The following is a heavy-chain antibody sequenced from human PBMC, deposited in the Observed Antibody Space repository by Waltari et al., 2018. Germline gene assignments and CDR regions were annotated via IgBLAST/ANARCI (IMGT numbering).Heavy chain of an antibody. CDR3: AEPKRSSDY. CDR2: ISASGGST. V-gene: IGHV3-23*01. Sequence: EVQLLESGGGLVQPGGSLILPGADSAVPFGSTAMGWVRQAPGKGLEWVASISASGGSTYYAYSVNGRSTTSGDNYKKSLYLQMTSLGAEETAVYYCAEPKRSSDYWGQGTLVTVSS. D-gene: IGHD6-13*01. CDR1: AVPFGSTA. J-gene: IGHJ4*02.